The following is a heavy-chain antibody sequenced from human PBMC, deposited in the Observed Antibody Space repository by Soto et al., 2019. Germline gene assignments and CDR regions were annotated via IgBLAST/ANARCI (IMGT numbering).Heavy chain of an antibody. D-gene: IGHD6-13*01. CDR2: IIPVFGTP. V-gene: IGHV1-69*06. J-gene: IGHJ4*02. CDR1: GYSFSSHA. CDR3: ARWGALSTSWYWGDGLDS. Sequence: QVQLEQSGSEVKKSGSSVKVSCKASGYSFSSHAITWVRQAPGQGLEWMGGIIPVFGTPSYAKKFQGRVTSSADKSTNTSYLELRSLRSEDTAVDYCARWGALSTSWYWGDGLDSWGQGTQVTVSS.